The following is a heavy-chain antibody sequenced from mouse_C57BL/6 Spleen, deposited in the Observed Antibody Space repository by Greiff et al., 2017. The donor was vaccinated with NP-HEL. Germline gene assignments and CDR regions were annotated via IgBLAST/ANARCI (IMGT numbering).Heavy chain of an antibody. CDR3: ARVTTVVPYYFDY. Sequence: EVMLVESEGGLVQPGSSMKLSCTASGFTFSDYYMAWVRQVPEKGLEWVANINYDGSSTYYLDSLKSRFIISRDNAKNILYLQMSSLKSEDTATYYCARVTTVVPYYFDYWGQGTTLTVSS. CDR1: GFTFSDYY. CDR2: INYDGSST. V-gene: IGHV5-16*01. J-gene: IGHJ2*01. D-gene: IGHD1-1*01.